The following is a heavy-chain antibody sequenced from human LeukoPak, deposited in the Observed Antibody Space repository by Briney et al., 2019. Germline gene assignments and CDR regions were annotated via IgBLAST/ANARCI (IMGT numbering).Heavy chain of an antibody. Sequence: GGSLRLSCAASGFTFDAYAMHWVRQAPGKGLEWVAVISYDGSNKYYADSVKGRFTISRDNSKNTLYLQMNSLRAEDTAVYYCAKHGTYSSAAAGALDYWGQGTLVTVSS. CDR3: AKHGTYSSAAAGALDY. D-gene: IGHD6-13*01. V-gene: IGHV3-30*18. J-gene: IGHJ4*02. CDR2: ISYDGSNK. CDR1: GFTFDAYA.